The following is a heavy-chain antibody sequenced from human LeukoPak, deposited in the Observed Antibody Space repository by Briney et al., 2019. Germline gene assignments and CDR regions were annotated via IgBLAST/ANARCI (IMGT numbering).Heavy chain of an antibody. J-gene: IGHJ4*02. Sequence: ASVKVSCKASGYTFTSYGISWVRQAPGQGLEWMGWISAYDGNTNYAQKLQGRVTMTTDTSASTAYMELRSLRSDDTAVYYCARDLFGLGSGSVRWGQGTLVTVSS. CDR1: GYTFTSYG. V-gene: IGHV1-18*01. CDR3: ARDLFGLGSGSVR. CDR2: ISAYDGNT. D-gene: IGHD6-19*01.